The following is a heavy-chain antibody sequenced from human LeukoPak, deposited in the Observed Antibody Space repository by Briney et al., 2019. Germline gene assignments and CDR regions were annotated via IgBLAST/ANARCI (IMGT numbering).Heavy chain of an antibody. CDR2: IWYDGSNK. V-gene: IGHV3-33*08. J-gene: IGHJ6*02. CDR1: GFTFSSYT. CDR3: AREGYGAYGMDV. D-gene: IGHD4-17*01. Sequence: GGSLRLSCAASGFTFSSYTMTWVRQAPGKGLEWVAVIWYDGSNKYYADSVKGRFTISRDNSKNTLYLQMNSLRAEDTAVYYCAREGYGAYGMDVWGQGTTVTVSS.